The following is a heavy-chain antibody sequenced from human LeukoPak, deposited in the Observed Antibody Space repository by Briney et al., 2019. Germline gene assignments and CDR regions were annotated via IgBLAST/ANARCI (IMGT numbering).Heavy chain of an antibody. Sequence: SETLSLTCTVSGGSISSYYWSWIRQPPGKGLEWIGYIFYSGSINYNPSLKSRVTISVDTSKNQFSLKLSSVTAADTAVYYCASEKTTGSAGWHWYFDLWGRGTLVTVSS. V-gene: IGHV4-59*01. J-gene: IGHJ2*01. CDR2: IFYSGSI. CDR3: ASEKTTGSAGWHWYFDL. CDR1: GGSISSYY. D-gene: IGHD4-17*01.